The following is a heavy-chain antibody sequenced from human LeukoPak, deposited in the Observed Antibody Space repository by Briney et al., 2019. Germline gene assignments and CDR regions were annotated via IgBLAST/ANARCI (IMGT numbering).Heavy chain of an antibody. CDR3: ARVPGYCSSTSCLNFDY. D-gene: IGHD2-2*01. V-gene: IGHV1-2*02. CDR1: GYTFTGYY. Sequence: ASVKVSCKASGYTFTGYYMHWVRQAPAQGLEWMGWINPNSGGTNYAQKFQGRVTMTRDTSISTAYMELSRQRSDDTAVYYCARVPGYCSSTSCLNFDYWGQGTLVTVSS. CDR2: INPNSGGT. J-gene: IGHJ4*02.